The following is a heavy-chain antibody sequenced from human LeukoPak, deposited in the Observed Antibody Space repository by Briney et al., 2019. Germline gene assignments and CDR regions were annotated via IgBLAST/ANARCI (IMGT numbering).Heavy chain of an antibody. V-gene: IGHV3-33*08. CDR2: IWFDGSNK. Sequence: PGGSLRLSCAASGFTFSSYAMSWVRQAPGKGLEWVAVIWFDGSNKYYADSVKGRFIISRDNPGNTLYLQMNSLRAEDTAVYYCARGTDSWGQGTLVTVSS. J-gene: IGHJ4*02. CDR1: GFTFSSYA. CDR3: ARGTDS.